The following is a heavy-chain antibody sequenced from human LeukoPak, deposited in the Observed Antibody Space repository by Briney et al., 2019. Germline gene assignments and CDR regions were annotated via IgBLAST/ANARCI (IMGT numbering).Heavy chain of an antibody. Sequence: SETLSLTCTVSGGSISSYYWSWIRQPPGKGLEWIGYIYYSGSTNYNPSLKSRVTISVDTTKNQFSLKLSSVTAADTAVYYCARDFYYYSSGYLFHLFDPWGQGTLVTGST. J-gene: IGHJ5*02. D-gene: IGHD3-22*01. CDR3: ARDFYYYSSGYLFHLFDP. V-gene: IGHV4-59*01. CDR2: IYYSGST. CDR1: GGSISSYY.